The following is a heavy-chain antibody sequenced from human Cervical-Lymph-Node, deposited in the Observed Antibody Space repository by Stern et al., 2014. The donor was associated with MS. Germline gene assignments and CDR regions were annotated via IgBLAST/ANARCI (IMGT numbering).Heavy chain of an antibody. V-gene: IGHV3-30*18. CDR3: AKGWSGTSWQDYYYYGMDV. J-gene: IGHJ6*02. D-gene: IGHD2-2*01. CDR2: ISYDGSNK. Sequence: MQLVESGGGVVQPGRSLRLSCAASGFTFSSYGLHWVRQAPGKGLEWGAVISYDGSNKDYSDSVKGRFTISRDNSKNTLYLQMNSLRAEDTAVYYCAKGWSGTSWQDYYYYGMDVWGQGTTVTVSS. CDR1: GFTFSSYG.